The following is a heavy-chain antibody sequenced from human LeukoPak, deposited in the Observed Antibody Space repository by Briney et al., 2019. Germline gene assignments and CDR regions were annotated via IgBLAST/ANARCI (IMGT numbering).Heavy chain of an antibody. CDR1: GYTFTSYG. Sequence: ASVKVSCKASGYTFTSYGISWVRQAPGQGLEWMGWISAYNGNTNYAQKLQGRVTMTTDTSTSTAYMELRSLRSDDTAVYYCARGAFGQLVLGGFDYWGQGTLVTVSS. CDR2: ISAYNGNT. CDR3: ARGAFGQLVLGGFDY. V-gene: IGHV1-18*01. D-gene: IGHD6-6*01. J-gene: IGHJ4*02.